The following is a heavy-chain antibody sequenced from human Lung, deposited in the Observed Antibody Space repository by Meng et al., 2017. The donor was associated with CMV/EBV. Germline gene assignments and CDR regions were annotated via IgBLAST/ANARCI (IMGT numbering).Heavy chain of an antibody. D-gene: IGHD1-26*01. J-gene: IGHJ4*02. CDR3: ARGKQDAWELLAY. CDR2: IDDSGST. Sequence: VQLTESGPGLVKPSGPLSLTCGVSGVSISSNIRWTWVRQPPGKGLEWIGDIDDSGSTNYNPSLNSRISISLDKSKNHFSLKVNSVTAADTAVYYCARGKQDAWELLAYWGQGALVTVSS. CDR1: GVSISSNIR. V-gene: IGHV4-4*02.